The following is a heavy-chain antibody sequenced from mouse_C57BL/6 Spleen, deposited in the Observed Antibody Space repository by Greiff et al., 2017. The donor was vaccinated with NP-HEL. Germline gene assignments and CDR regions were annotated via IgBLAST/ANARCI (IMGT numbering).Heavy chain of an antibody. J-gene: IGHJ4*01. CDR1: GYTFTSYW. V-gene: IGHV1-50*01. Sequence: QVQLQQPGAELVKPGASVKLSCKASGYTFTSYWMQWVKQRPGQGLEWIGEIDPSDSYTNYNQKFKGKATLTVDTSSSTAYMQLSSLTSEDSAVYYCATPQSSAMDYWGQGTSVTVSS. CDR2: IDPSDSYT. CDR3: ATPQSSAMDY.